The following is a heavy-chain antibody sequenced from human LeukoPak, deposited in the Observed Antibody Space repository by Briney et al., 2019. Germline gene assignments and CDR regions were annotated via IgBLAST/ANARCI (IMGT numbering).Heavy chain of an antibody. CDR1: GFTFSSYS. CDR3: ARDEEDIVVVPAPYYMDV. J-gene: IGHJ6*03. D-gene: IGHD2-2*01. V-gene: IGHV3-21*01. Sequence: GGSLRLSCAASGFTFSSYSMNWVRQAPGKGLEWVSSISSSSSYIYYADSVKGRFTISRDNAKNSLYLQMNSLRAEDTAVYYCARDEEDIVVVPAPYYMDVWGKGTTVTVSS. CDR2: ISSSSSYI.